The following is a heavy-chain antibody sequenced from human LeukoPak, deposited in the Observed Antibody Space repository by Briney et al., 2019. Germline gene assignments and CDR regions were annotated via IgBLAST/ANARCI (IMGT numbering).Heavy chain of an antibody. CDR2: IYSDGST. D-gene: IGHD2-2*01. CDR1: GFTFSSYA. J-gene: IGHJ4*02. CDR3: TRLGGCSSTSCQNNFDY. V-gene: IGHV3-66*04. Sequence: GGSLRLSCAASGFTFSSYAMSWVRQAPGKGLEWVSVIYSDGSTYYADSVKGRFTISRDNSKNTLYLQMNSLRAEDTAVYYCTRLGGCSSTSCQNNFDYWGQGTLVTVSS.